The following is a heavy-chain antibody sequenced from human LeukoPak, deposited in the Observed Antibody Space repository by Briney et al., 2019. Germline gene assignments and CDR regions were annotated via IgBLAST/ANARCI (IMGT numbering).Heavy chain of an antibody. V-gene: IGHV3-43*02. CDR2: ISGDGGST. D-gene: IGHD3-10*01. CDR3: AREPGSYEGF. Sequence: QPGRSLRLSCAASGFTFDDYAMHWVRQAPGKGLEWVSLISGDGGSTYYADSVKGRFTISRDNSKNSLYLQMNSLRTEDTALYYCAREPGSYEGFWGQGTLVTVSS. CDR1: GFTFDDYA. J-gene: IGHJ4*02.